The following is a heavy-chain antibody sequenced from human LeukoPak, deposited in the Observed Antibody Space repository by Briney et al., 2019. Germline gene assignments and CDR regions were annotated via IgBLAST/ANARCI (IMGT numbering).Heavy chain of an antibody. Sequence: SETLSLTCTVSGGSVSSGGYYWSWIRQHPGKGLEWIGYIYYSGSTYYNPSLKSRVTISVDTSKNQFSLKLSSVTAADTAVYYWASIQSSYYYDSSGGFDIWGQGTMVTVSS. J-gene: IGHJ3*02. CDR3: ASIQSSYYYDSSGGFDI. CDR1: GGSVSSGGYY. CDR2: IYYSGST. D-gene: IGHD3-22*01. V-gene: IGHV4-31*03.